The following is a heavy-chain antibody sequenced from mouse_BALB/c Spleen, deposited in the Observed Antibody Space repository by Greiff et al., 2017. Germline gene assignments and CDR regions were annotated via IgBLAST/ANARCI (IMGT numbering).Heavy chain of an antibody. D-gene: IGHD2-2*01. CDR2: IYPGDGDT. J-gene: IGHJ2*01. CDR3: ARKEIGNYGYDEGFDY. V-gene: IGHV1-80*01. Sequence: VQLVESGAELVRPGSSVKISCKASGYSFSSYWMNWVKQRPGQGLEWIGQIYPGDGDTNYNGKFKGKATLTADKSSSTAYMQLSSLTSEDTAVYFCARKEIGNYGYDEGFDYWGQGTTLTVSS. CDR1: GYSFSSYW.